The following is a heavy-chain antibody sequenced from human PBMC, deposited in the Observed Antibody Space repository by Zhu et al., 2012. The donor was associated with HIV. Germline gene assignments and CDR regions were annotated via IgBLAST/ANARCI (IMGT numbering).Heavy chain of an antibody. V-gene: IGHV4-59*01. D-gene: IGHD3-10*01. CDR2: IYYLGNT. CDR3: ARGLLTTSGSRYYYDL. CDR1: DGSINTYY. J-gene: IGHJ4*02. Sequence: QVQLQESGPGVVKPSETLSLTCTVSDGSINTYYWNWVRQSPGKGLEWIGYIYYLGNTNYNASLKSRVTMSVDRAKNQFSLRLTSVTAADTAVYYCARGLLTTSGSRYYYDLWGQGSPGHRLL.